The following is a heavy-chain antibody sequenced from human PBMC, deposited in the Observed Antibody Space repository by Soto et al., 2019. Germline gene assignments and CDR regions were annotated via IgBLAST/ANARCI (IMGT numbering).Heavy chain of an antibody. J-gene: IGHJ4*02. CDR2: IYYSGST. Sequence: SETLSLTCSVSGGSVTSGGFYWTWIRQHPGKGLEWIGYIYYSGSTNYNPSLKSRVTISVDTSKNQFSLNLSSVTAADTAVYYCARLFAHSSGWYEDYWGQGSLVTVSS. V-gene: IGHV4-61*08. CDR1: GGSVTSGGFY. D-gene: IGHD6-19*01. CDR3: ARLFAHSSGWYEDY.